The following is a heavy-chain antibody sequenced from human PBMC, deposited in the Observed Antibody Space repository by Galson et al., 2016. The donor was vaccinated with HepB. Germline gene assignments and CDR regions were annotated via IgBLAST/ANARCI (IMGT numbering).Heavy chain of an antibody. D-gene: IGHD4-17*01. J-gene: IGHJ5*02. V-gene: IGHV3-7*03. CDR3: TRCATVTTS. CDR2: IKQDGTER. Sequence: SLRLSCAASGFTFRDSYMTWVRQAPGKGLEWVAKIKQDGTERKFVGSVNGRFTISRDNAKSSLYLQMNSLRVEDPAIYYCTRCATVTTSWGQGTLFTVSS. CDR1: GFTFRDSY.